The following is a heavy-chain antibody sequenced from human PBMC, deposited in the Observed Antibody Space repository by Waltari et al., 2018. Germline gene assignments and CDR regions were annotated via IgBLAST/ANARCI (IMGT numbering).Heavy chain of an antibody. Sequence: QVQLVQSGAEVKKPGASVKVSCKASGYTFTSYAMHWVRQAPGQRLEWMGWINAGNGNTKYSQKFQGRVTITRDTSASTAYMELSSLRSEDTAVYYCYSSSWYSRYYFDYWGQGTLVTVSS. V-gene: IGHV1-3*01. CDR2: INAGNGNT. CDR1: GYTFTSYA. CDR3: YSSSWYSRYYFDY. J-gene: IGHJ4*02. D-gene: IGHD6-13*01.